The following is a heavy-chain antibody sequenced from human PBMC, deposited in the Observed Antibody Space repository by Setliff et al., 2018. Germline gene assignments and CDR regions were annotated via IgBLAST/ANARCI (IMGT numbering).Heavy chain of an antibody. CDR1: GDTFSTYA. CDR3: ALTTLSLCSGGNCPNALDI. J-gene: IGHJ3*02. V-gene: IGHV1-18*01. D-gene: IGHD2-15*01. Sequence: ASVKVSCKASGDTFSTYALSWVRQAPGQGLEWMGWVSTFNGVTNYAETFQGRITMATDTSTKIAHMELSSLRSDDTAVYFCALTTLSLCSGGNCPNALDIWGQGTMVTVSS. CDR2: VSTFNGVT.